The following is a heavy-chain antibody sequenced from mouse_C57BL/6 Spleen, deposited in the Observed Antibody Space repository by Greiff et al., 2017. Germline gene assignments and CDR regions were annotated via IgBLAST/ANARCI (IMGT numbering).Heavy chain of an antibody. Sequence: DVMLVESGGGLVQPGGSMKLSCVASGFTFSNYWMNWVRQSPEKGLEWVAQIRLKSDNYATHYAESVKGRFTISRDDSKSSVYLQMNNLRAEDTGIYYCTRHYGSSYVGYFDVWGTGTTVTVSS. CDR3: TRHYGSSYVGYFDV. D-gene: IGHD1-1*01. J-gene: IGHJ1*03. V-gene: IGHV6-3*01. CDR2: IRLKSDNYAT. CDR1: GFTFSNYW.